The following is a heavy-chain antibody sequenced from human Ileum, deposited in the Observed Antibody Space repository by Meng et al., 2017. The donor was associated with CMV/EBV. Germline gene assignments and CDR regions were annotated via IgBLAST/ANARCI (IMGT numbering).Heavy chain of an antibody. CDR1: GYTFSTLD. J-gene: IGHJ4*02. V-gene: IGHV3-23*01. Sequence: CAASGYTFSTLDVSWVRQGPGMGLVWVSAIGGGGGGTYYADSVKGRFTFSRDNSETTLFLQMNSLRAEDTAVYYCAKGHSIGYNYLDSWGQGTLVTVSS. CDR3: AKGHSIGYNYLDS. D-gene: IGHD6-19*01. CDR2: IGGGGGGT.